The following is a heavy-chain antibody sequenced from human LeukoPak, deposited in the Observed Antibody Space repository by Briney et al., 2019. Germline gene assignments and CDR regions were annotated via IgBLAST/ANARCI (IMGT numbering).Heavy chain of an antibody. CDR3: ARGPFMIARQCYFDY. J-gene: IGHJ4*02. Sequence: SVKVSCKASGGTFSSYAISWVRQAPGQGLEWMGGIIPIFGTANYAQKFQGRVTITADESTSTAYMELSSLRSEDTAVYYCARGPFMIARQCYFDYWGQGTLVTVSS. CDR2: IIPIFGTA. CDR1: GGTFSSYA. D-gene: IGHD3-22*01. V-gene: IGHV1-69*13.